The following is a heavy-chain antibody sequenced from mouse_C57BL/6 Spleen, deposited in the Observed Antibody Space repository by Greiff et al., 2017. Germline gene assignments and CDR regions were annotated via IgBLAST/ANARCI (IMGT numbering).Heavy chain of an antibody. CDR3: ARRGWDFLFDY. D-gene: IGHD4-1*01. Sequence: QVQLQQPGAELVRPGSSVKLSCKASGYTFTSYWMHWVKQRPIQGLEWIGNIDPSDSETHYNQKFKDKATLTVDKSSSTAYMQLSSLTSEDSAVYYCARRGWDFLFDYWGQGTTLTVSS. J-gene: IGHJ2*01. CDR2: IDPSDSET. CDR1: GYTFTSYW. V-gene: IGHV1-52*01.